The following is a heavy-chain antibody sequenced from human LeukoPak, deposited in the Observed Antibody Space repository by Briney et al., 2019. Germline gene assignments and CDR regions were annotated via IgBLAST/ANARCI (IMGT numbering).Heavy chain of an antibody. D-gene: IGHD2-2*02. CDR2: ISWNSGSI. CDR1: GFTLDDNA. J-gene: IGHJ4*02. Sequence: GGSLRLSCAASGFTLDDNAMHWVRQAPGKGLEWVSGISWNSGSIGYADSVKGRFTISRDNAKNSLYLQMNSLRAEDTALYYCAKGGTEVPAAISCWGQGTLVTVSS. V-gene: IGHV3-9*01. CDR3: AKGGTEVPAAISC.